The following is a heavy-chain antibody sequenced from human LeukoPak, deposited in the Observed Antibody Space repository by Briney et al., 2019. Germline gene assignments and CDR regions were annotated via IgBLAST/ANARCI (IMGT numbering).Heavy chain of an antibody. CDR1: GGSFSGHY. V-gene: IGHV4-34*01. CDR3: ARQYYYDSGANWFDP. CDR2: INHSGST. J-gene: IGHJ5*02. Sequence: SETLSLTCAVYGGSFSGHYWSWIRQPPGKGLVLIGEINHSGSTNYNPSLKSRVTISVDTSKNQFSLKLSSVTAADTAVYYCARQYYYDSGANWFDPWGQGTLVTVSS. D-gene: IGHD3-10*01.